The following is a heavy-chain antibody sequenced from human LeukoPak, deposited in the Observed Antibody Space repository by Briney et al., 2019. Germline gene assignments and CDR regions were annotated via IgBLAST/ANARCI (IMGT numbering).Heavy chain of an antibody. CDR2: ISKSGSTL. D-gene: IGHD2-2*02. V-gene: IGHV3-48*04. J-gene: IGHJ6*03. Sequence: GGSLRLSCAASGFTFSGYSMNWVRQAPGKGLEWVSYISKSGSTLYYADSVKGRFTISRDNAKNTLYLQMNSLRAEDTAVYYCARFGSSNTWYYYYMDVWGKGTTVTVSS. CDR1: GFTFSGYS. CDR3: ARFGSSNTWYYYYMDV.